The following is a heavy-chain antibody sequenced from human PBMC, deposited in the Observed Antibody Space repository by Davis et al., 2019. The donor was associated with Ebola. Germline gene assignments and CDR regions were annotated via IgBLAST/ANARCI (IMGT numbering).Heavy chain of an antibody. D-gene: IGHD5-12*01. CDR3: ARHGGGSGYDY. J-gene: IGHJ4*02. CDR1: GGSISTYY. Sequence: MPSETLSLTCTVSGGSISTYYWNWIRRPPGKGLEWIGHIYYTGSTNYNPSLKSRVTISVDTSKNQFSLKLRSVTAADTAVYYCARHGGGSGYDYWGQGTLVTVSS. V-gene: IGHV4-59*08. CDR2: IYYTGST.